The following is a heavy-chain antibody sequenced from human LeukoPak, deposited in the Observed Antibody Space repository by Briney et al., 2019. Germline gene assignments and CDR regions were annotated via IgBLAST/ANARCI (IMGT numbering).Heavy chain of an antibody. Sequence: SETLSLTCAVYGGSFSGYYWGWIRQSPGKGLEWIGSIYHSGGTTYYNPSLKSRVTISLDTSKNQFSLKLSSVTAADTAVYYCARGKGPPRVTTALFDYWGQGTLVTVSS. CDR1: GGSFSGYY. D-gene: IGHD4-17*01. CDR2: IYHSGGT. V-gene: IGHV4-34*01. J-gene: IGHJ4*02. CDR3: ARGKGPPRVTTALFDY.